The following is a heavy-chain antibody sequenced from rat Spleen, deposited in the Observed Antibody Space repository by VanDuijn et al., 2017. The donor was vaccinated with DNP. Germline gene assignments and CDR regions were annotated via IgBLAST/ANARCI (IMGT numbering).Heavy chain of an antibody. CDR3: TKAGGYSPWYFDY. CDR2: ISTSGSRT. D-gene: IGHD1-11*01. CDR1: GFTFSDYF. V-gene: IGHV5S11*01. J-gene: IGHJ2*01. Sequence: EVQLVESGGGLVQPGRSMKLSCAASGFTFSDYFMAWVRQAPKKGLEWVATISTSGSRTYYPDSVKGRFTISRDNAENTVYLQMDSLRSEETATYYCTKAGGYSPWYFDYWGQGVMVTVSS.